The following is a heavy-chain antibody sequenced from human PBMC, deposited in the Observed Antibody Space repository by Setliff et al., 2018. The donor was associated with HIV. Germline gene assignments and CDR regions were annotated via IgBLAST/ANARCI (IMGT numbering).Heavy chain of an antibody. Sequence: SETLSLTCAVYGGSFSGYYWSWIRQPPGKGLEWMGSSHYNGNTNITPSLKSRVTMSLDTPRNEFYLTLTSVTAADTAVYYCAREKRQIWSTDYYYHYGLDVWGQGITVTVSS. CDR2: SHYNGNT. V-gene: IGHV4-34*11. CDR1: GGSFSGYY. J-gene: IGHJ6*02. CDR3: AREKRQIWSTDYYYHYGLDV. D-gene: IGHD5-18*01.